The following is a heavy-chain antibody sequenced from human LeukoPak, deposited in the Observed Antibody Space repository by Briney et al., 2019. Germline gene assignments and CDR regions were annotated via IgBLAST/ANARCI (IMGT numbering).Heavy chain of an antibody. CDR3: AKEKLGDFDY. CDR2: ISGSGGST. Sequence: PGGSLRLSCAASGFTFSTYAMNWVRQAPGKGLEWVSAISGSGGSTFYADSVKGRFTISRDNSKNTLYLQMNGLRAEDTAVYYCAKEKLGDFDYWGQGTLVTVSS. J-gene: IGHJ4*02. CDR1: GFTFSTYA. V-gene: IGHV3-23*01. D-gene: IGHD1-26*01.